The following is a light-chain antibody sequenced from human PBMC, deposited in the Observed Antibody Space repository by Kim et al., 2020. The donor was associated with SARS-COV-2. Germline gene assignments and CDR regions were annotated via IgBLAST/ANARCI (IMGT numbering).Light chain of an antibody. CDR2: YDS. CDR1: DIGIKA. J-gene: IGLJ3*02. CDR3: QVWDSLSDHWV. V-gene: IGLV3-21*02. Sequence: SYELTQPPSVPVAPGQTARITCGGNDIGIKAVHWYQQKPGQAPVVVISYDSDRPSGIPERFSGSNSGNTATLTITRVEAGDEADYYCQVWDSLSDHWVFGGGTKVTVL.